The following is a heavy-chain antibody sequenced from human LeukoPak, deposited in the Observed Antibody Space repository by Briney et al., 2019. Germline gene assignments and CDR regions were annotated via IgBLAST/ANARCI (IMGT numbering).Heavy chain of an antibody. CDR1: GFTFSSYW. CDR2: IGSSGSTV. V-gene: IGHV3-48*02. CDR3: ARDTLEYSNSPDALEI. D-gene: IGHD4-23*01. J-gene: IGHJ3*02. Sequence: GGSLRLSCAASGFTFSSYWMHWVRQAPGKGLEWVSYIGSSGSTVYYADSVKGRFTISRDNAKNSLYMQMESLRDEDTAIYYCARDTLEYSNSPDALEIWGQGTMVTVSS.